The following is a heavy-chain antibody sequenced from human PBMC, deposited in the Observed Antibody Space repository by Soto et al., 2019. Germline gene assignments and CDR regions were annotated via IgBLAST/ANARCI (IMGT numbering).Heavy chain of an antibody. CDR2: IHCTEST. Sequence: QVQLQESGPGLVKPSETLSLTCTVSGASISGYYWNWIRQPPGKGLEWIACIHCTESTKYNPSLKSRVTISVDTSKNQLSLKLSSVTAADTAVYYCAGYQMGAGDYYYGMDVWGQGTTVIVSS. J-gene: IGHJ6*02. V-gene: IGHV4-59*08. CDR1: GASISGYY. D-gene: IGHD1-26*01. CDR3: AGYQMGAGDYYYGMDV.